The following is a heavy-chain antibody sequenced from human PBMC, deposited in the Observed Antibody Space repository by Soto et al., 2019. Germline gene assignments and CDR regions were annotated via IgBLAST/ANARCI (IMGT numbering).Heavy chain of an antibody. J-gene: IGHJ6*02. CDR1: GFTFSSYG. Sequence: GGSLRLSCAASGFTFSSYGMHWVRQAPGKGLEWVAVISYDGSNKYYADSVKGRFTISRDNSRNTLYLQMNSLRAEDTAVYYCANLPLGSSWYGEYYYYYGMDVWGQGTTVTVSS. CDR2: ISYDGSNK. CDR3: ANLPLGSSWYGEYYYYYGMDV. V-gene: IGHV3-30*18. D-gene: IGHD6-13*01.